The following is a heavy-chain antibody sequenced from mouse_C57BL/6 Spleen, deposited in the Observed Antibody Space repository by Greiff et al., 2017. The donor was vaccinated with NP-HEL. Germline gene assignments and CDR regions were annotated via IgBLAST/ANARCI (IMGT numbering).Heavy chain of an antibody. Sequence: EVKLQQSGPGLVKPSQSLSLTCSVTGYSITSGYYWNWIRQFPGNKLEWMGYISYDGSNNYNPSLKNRISITRDTSKNQFFLKLNSVTTEDTATDYCARGSPVTTVVPFAYWGQGTLVTVSA. CDR2: ISYDGSN. CDR1: GYSITSGYY. J-gene: IGHJ3*01. D-gene: IGHD1-1*01. V-gene: IGHV3-6*01. CDR3: ARGSPVTTVVPFAY.